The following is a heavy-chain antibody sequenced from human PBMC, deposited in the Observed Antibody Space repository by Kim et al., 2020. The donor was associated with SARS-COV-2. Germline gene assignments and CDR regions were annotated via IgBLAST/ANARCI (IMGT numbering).Heavy chain of an antibody. CDR1: GFTFSSYA. V-gene: IGHV3-23*01. D-gene: IGHD3-10*01. Sequence: GGSLRLSCAASGFTFSSYAMSWVRQAPGKGLEWVSAINGGGGGIYYADSVKGRFTISRDNSKNTLYLQMNSLRAEDTAVYYCAKRDADSGTYYSFDYWGQGTLVTVSS. CDR3: AKRDADSGTYYSFDY. J-gene: IGHJ4*02. CDR2: INGGGGGI.